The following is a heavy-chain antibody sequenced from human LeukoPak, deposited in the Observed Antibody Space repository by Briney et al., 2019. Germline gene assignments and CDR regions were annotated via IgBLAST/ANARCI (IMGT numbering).Heavy chain of an antibody. Sequence: SETLSLTCTVSGGSISSYYWSWIRQPPGKGLEWIGYIYYSGSTNYNPSLKSRVTISVDTSKNQFSLKLSSVTAADTVVYYCAVAGTPSPTAPVDYWGQGTLVTVSS. CDR3: AVAGTPSPTAPVDY. CDR1: GGSISSYY. D-gene: IGHD6-19*01. CDR2: IYYSGST. V-gene: IGHV4-59*01. J-gene: IGHJ4*02.